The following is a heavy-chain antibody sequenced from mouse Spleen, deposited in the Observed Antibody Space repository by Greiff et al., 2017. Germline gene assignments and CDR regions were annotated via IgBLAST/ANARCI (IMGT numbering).Heavy chain of an antibody. V-gene: IGHV1-26*01. D-gene: IGHD3-3*01. CDR2: INPNNGGT. Sequence: EVQLQQSGPELVKPGASVKISCKASGYTFTDYYMNWVKQSHGKSLEWIGDINPNNGGTSYNQKFKGKATLTVDKSSSTAYMELRSLTSEDSAVYYCARGAGDEGFDYWGQGTTLTVSS. CDR1: GYTFTDYY. J-gene: IGHJ2*01. CDR3: ARGAGDEGFDY.